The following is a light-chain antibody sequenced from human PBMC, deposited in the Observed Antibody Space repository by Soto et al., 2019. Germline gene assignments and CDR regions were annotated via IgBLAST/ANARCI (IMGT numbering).Light chain of an antibody. V-gene: IGLV2-23*01. Sequence: QSALTQPASVSGSPGQSITISCTGTSSDVGSYHLVSWYQQHPGKAPKLMIYEGSKRPSGVSNRFSGSKSGNTASLTISGLQAEDEADYYCCSYAGSSYVFGNGAKGTVL. CDR3: CSYAGSSYV. CDR2: EGS. CDR1: SSDVGSYHL. J-gene: IGLJ1*01.